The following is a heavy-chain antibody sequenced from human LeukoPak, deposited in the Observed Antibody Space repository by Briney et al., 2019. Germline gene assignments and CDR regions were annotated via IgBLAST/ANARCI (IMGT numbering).Heavy chain of an antibody. J-gene: IGHJ6*03. CDR2: INHSGST. CDR1: GGSFSGYY. Sequence: SETLSLTCAVYGGSFSGYYWSWIRQPPGKGLEWIGEINHSGSTNYNPSLKSRVTISVDTSKNQFSLKLSSVTAADTAVYYCARGYRSNFFDSSGYYATYYYYMDVWGKGTTVTVSS. CDR3: ARGYRSNFFDSSGYYATYYYYMDV. D-gene: IGHD3-22*01. V-gene: IGHV4-34*01.